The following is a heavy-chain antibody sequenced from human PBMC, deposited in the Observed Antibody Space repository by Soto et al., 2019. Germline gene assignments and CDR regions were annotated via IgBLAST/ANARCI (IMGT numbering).Heavy chain of an antibody. CDR3: ARGRGYSYGLDP. D-gene: IGHD5-18*01. CDR2: ISYSGTT. V-gene: IGHV4-30-4*01. Sequence: QPPGEGLEWIGFISYSGTTSYSPSLKSRVAISLDTSKNQFSLSLSSVTAADTAVYYCARGRGYSYGLDPWGQGTLVTVS. J-gene: IGHJ5*02.